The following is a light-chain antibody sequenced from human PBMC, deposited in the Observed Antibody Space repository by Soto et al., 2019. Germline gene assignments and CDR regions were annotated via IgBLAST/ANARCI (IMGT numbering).Light chain of an antibody. CDR3: QSYDISLSGVV. J-gene: IGLJ2*01. V-gene: IGLV1-40*01. Sequence: QSVLTQPPSVSGAPGQRVTISCTRSSSNIGAGYDVHWYQQLPGTAPKLLIYGNSNRPSGVPDRFSGSKSGTSASLAITGLQAEDEADYSCQSYDISLSGVVFGGGTKVTVL. CDR2: GNS. CDR1: SSNIGAGYD.